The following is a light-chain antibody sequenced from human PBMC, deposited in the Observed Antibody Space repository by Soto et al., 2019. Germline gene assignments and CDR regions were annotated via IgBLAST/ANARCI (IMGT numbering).Light chain of an antibody. CDR1: QTINTY. CDR3: QQSYSTPA. V-gene: IGKV1-39*01. Sequence: DIQMTQSPSSLSASVGDRVTITCRASQTINTYLNWYQQKPGKAPHLLIYATSTLQSGVPSRFSGSGSGTDITLTISSLQPEDFSTYYCQQSYSTPAFGPGTKVDIK. CDR2: ATS. J-gene: IGKJ3*01.